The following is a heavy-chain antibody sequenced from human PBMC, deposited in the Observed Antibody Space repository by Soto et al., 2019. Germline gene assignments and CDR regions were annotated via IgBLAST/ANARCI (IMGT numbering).Heavy chain of an antibody. Sequence: QVQLVESGGGVVQPGRSLRLSCAASGFTISTYGMHWVRQAPGKGLEWVAVISFHESDKFYADSVKGRFIISRDTSKNTLYLQMNSLRLEDTALYYCAKDCDAFDIWGPGTMVTVSS. CDR3: AKDCDAFDI. CDR1: GFTISTYG. V-gene: IGHV3-30*18. CDR2: ISFHESDK. J-gene: IGHJ3*02.